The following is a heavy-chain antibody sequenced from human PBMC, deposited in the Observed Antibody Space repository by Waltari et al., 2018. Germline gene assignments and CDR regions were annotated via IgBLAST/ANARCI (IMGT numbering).Heavy chain of an antibody. V-gene: IGHV3-7*03. CDR2: IEKDGTEK. CDR3: ARLWNGPDC. J-gene: IGHJ4*02. CDR1: GFTFFDYW. D-gene: IGHD1-1*01. Sequence: EELLVESGGGLVQPGESLRLSCEASGFTFFDYWMTWVRQAPGRGREWGANIEKDGTEKNYVNSVKGRFTSSRDNAKNALSLQMDSLRAEDTAVYYCARLWNGPDCWGQGTLVTVSS.